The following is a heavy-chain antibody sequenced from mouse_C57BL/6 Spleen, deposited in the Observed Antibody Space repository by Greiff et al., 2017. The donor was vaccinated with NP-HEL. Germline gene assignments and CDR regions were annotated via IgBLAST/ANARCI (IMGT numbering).Heavy chain of an antibody. CDR3: AGTGGNYDYFDY. CDR1: GHAFSSYW. J-gene: IGHJ2*01. Sequence: LQESGASVKISCKASGHAFSSYWMTLVKQRPGKGLEWIGQIYAGDGDTNYNGKFTCKATLTADKSSSTAYMQLTSLTSEDSAVYFCAGTGGNYDYFDYWGQGTTLTVSS. V-gene: IGHV1-80*01. D-gene: IGHD2-1*01. CDR2: IYAGDGDT.